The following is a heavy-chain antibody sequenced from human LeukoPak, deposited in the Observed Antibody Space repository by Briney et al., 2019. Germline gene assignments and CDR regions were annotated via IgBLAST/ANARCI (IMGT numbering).Heavy chain of an antibody. Sequence: PGRSLRLSCAASGFTFSSYAMHWVRQAPGKGLEWVAVISYDGSNKYYADSVKGRFTISRDSSKNTLYLQMNSLRAEDTAVCYCARDFLGSNYYYYGMDVWGQGTTVTVSS. CDR2: ISYDGSNK. CDR3: ARDFLGSNYYYYGMDV. V-gene: IGHV3-30-3*01. CDR1: GFTFSSYA. J-gene: IGHJ6*02. D-gene: IGHD2/OR15-2a*01.